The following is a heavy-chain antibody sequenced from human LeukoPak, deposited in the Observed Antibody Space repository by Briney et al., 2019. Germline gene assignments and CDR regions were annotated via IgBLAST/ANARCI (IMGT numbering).Heavy chain of an antibody. CDR1: GGSISSGSYY. J-gene: IGHJ5*02. V-gene: IGHV4-61*02. D-gene: IGHD3-10*01. CDR2: IYTSGST. CDR3: ARGITMVRGVLNWFDP. Sequence: SETLSLTCTVSGGSISSGSYYWSWIRQPAGKGLEWIGRIYTSGSTNYNPSLKSRVTISVDTSKNQFSLKLSSVTAADTAVYYCARGITMVRGVLNWFDPWGQGTLVTVSS.